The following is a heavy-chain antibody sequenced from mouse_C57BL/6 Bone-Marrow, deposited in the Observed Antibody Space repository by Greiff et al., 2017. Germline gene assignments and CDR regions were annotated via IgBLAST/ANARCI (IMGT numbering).Heavy chain of an antibody. Sequence: EVKLMESGGGLVQPGGSLSLSCAASGFTFTDYYMSWVRQPPGKALEWLGFIRNKANGYTTEYSASVKGRFTISRDNSQSILYLQMNALRAEDSATYYCARPHTGDWYFDVWGTGATVTVSS. CDR1: GFTFTDYY. V-gene: IGHV7-3*01. CDR2: IRNKANGYTT. J-gene: IGHJ1*03. CDR3: ARPHTGDWYFDV. D-gene: IGHD4-1*01.